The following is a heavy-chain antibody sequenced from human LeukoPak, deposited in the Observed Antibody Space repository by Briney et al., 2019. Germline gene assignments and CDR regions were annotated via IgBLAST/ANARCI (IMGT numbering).Heavy chain of an antibody. CDR1: DGSFSGYY. J-gene: IGHJ1*01. CDR2: INQSGST. D-gene: IGHD3-10*02. CDR3: ARHASAYVRYFQY. V-gene: IGHV4-34*01. Sequence: SETLSLTCGVYDGSFSGYYWSWIRQSPGKGLEWIGEINQSGSTNYNPSLKSRVTISVDMSKNQFSLKVNSVTAADTAVYFCARHASAYVRYFQYWGQGTLVIVSS.